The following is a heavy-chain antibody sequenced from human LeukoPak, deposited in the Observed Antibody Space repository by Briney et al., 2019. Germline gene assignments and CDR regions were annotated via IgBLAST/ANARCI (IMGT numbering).Heavy chain of an antibody. J-gene: IGHJ5*02. Sequence: PGGSLRLSCAASGFTFSSYSMNWVRQPPGKGLEWIGYIYSSGGANYSPSLKSRVTISVDTSKNQFSLKLSSVTAADTAVYYCASASIAARANWFDPWGQGTLVTVSS. V-gene: IGHV4-59*08. D-gene: IGHD6-6*01. CDR2: IYSSGGA. CDR1: GFTFSSYS. CDR3: ASASIAARANWFDP.